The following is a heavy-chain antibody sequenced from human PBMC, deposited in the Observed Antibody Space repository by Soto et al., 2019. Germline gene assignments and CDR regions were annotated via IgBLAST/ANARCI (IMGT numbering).Heavy chain of an antibody. D-gene: IGHD3-22*01. CDR1: GGSVSGGSYY. V-gene: IGHV4-61*01. J-gene: IGHJ4*02. Sequence: SETLSLTCTVSGGSVSGGSYYWSWIRQPPGKGLEWIGYIYSSGGSNYSPSLKSRVTISVDTSKNQFTLKLRSVTAADTDVYYCVREANYYDSSGYWDDYWGQGTLVTVS. CDR2: IYSSGGS. CDR3: VREANYYDSSGYWDDY.